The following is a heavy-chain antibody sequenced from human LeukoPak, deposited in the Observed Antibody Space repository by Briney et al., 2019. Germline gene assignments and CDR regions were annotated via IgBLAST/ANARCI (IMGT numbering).Heavy chain of an antibody. Sequence: SETLSLTRTVSGDSISSACWSWSRQPPGKGLEWIGSICHSGISGNTYYNPSLKSRVTISLDTPKNQFSLKLSSVTAADTAVYSCAREVGPVTSHRIDSWGQGSLVTVSS. CDR2: ICHSGISGNT. CDR1: GDSISSAC. J-gene: IGHJ4*02. V-gene: IGHV4-59*04. CDR3: AREVGPVTSHRIDS. D-gene: IGHD1-26*01.